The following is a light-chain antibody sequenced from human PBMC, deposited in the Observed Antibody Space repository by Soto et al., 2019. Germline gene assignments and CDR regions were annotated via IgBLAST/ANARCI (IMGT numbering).Light chain of an antibody. Sequence: DIVLTQSPGTLSLSPGERATLSCRASQSVSSNYLAWYQQKPGQAPRLLIFGASSRATGIPDRFGGSGSGTDFTLTISRLEPEDFAVYYCQQYGSPWWTFGQGTKVEIK. CDR2: GAS. V-gene: IGKV3-20*01. CDR1: QSVSSNY. J-gene: IGKJ1*01. CDR3: QQYGSPWWT.